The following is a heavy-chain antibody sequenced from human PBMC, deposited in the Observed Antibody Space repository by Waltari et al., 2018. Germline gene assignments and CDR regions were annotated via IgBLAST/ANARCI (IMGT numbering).Heavy chain of an antibody. J-gene: IGHJ4*02. V-gene: IGHV4-4*07. D-gene: IGHD6-19*01. CDR2: IYTSGST. CDR3: ARGPLEYSSGWYGFDY. Sequence: QVQLQESGPGLVKPSETLSLTCPVSGGSISSYYWSWIRQPAGKGLEWIGRIYTSGSTNYNPSLKSRVTMSVDTSKNQFSLKLSSVTAADTAVYYCARGPLEYSSGWYGFDYWGQGTLVTVSS. CDR1: GGSISSYY.